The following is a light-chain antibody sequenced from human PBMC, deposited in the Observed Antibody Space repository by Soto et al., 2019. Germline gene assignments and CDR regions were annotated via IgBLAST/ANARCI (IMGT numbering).Light chain of an antibody. J-gene: IGLJ1*01. CDR2: EVS. Sequence: QSALTQPASVSGSPGQSITISCTGTVSDVGGYTYVSWYQQCPGRVPKLMIYEVSYRPSGVSNRFSGSKSGNTASLTISGLQAEDEADYYCSSNTSSSTYVFGTGTKVTVL. CDR3: SSNTSSSTYV. CDR1: VSDVGGYTY. V-gene: IGLV2-14*01.